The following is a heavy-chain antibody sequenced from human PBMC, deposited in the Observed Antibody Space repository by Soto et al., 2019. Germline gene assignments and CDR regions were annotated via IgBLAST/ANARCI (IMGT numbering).Heavy chain of an antibody. CDR3: ANSAPSGSGLYKDCYDY. D-gene: IGHD2-15*01. Sequence: PEGAQRLSCAASGFIFNSYTMSWVRQAPGKGLEWVSSISACVGSTFFADSVKGRFTISRDNSKNTLYLQMDSLRADDTAVYYCANSAPSGSGLYKDCYDYWGHGT. CDR2: ISACVGST. CDR1: GFIFNSYT. J-gene: IGHJ4*01. V-gene: IGHV3-23*01.